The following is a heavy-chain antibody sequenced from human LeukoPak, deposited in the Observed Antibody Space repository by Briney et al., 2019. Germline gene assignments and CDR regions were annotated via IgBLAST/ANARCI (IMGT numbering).Heavy chain of an antibody. CDR1: GYTFTGYY. V-gene: IGHV1-24*01. CDR3: ATAYSGSYYNYFDY. D-gene: IGHD1-26*01. J-gene: IGHJ4*02. CDR2: FDPEDGET. Sequence: ASVKVSCKASGYTFTGYYMHWVRQAPGKGLEWMGGFDPEDGETIYAQKFQGRVTMTEDTSTDTAYMELSSLRSEDTAVYYCATAYSGSYYNYFDYWGQGTLVTVSS.